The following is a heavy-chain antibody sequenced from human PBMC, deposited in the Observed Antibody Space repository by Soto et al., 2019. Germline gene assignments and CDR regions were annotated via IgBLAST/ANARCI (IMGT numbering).Heavy chain of an antibody. CDR3: ASESGHFDAFDI. Sequence: GGSLRLSCAASGFTFSSYWMHWVRQAPGKGLVWVSRINSDGSSTSYADSVKGRFTISRDNAKNTLYLQMNSLRAEDTAVYYCASESGHFDAFDIWGQGTMVTVSS. CDR1: GFTFSSYW. J-gene: IGHJ3*02. D-gene: IGHD3-3*01. CDR2: INSDGSST. V-gene: IGHV3-74*01.